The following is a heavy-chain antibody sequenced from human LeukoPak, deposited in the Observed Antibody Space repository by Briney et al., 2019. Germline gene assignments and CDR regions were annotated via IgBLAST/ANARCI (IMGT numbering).Heavy chain of an antibody. CDR3: ARADIVVVPARYNWFDP. Sequence: ASVKVSCKASGYTFTGYYMHWVRQAPGQGLEWMGWINPNSGGTNYAQKFQGRVTMTRDTSISTAYMELSRLRSDDTAVYYCARADIVVVPARYNWFDPWGQGTLVPVSS. CDR1: GYTFTGYY. CDR2: INPNSGGT. J-gene: IGHJ5*02. V-gene: IGHV1-2*02. D-gene: IGHD2-2*01.